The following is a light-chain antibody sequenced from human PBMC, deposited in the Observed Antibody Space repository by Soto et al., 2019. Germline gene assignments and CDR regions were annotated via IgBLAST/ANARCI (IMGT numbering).Light chain of an antibody. CDR2: NAS. CDR3: QQYDDLFT. Sequence: DIQMTQSPSSLSASVGDRVTITCQASQDIKNYLNWYQQKPGKAPKLLIYNASTLESGVPSRFSGTASGTHFTFTISSLQPEDIATYYCQQYDDLFTFGPGTKVDI. CDR1: QDIKNY. V-gene: IGKV1-33*01. J-gene: IGKJ3*01.